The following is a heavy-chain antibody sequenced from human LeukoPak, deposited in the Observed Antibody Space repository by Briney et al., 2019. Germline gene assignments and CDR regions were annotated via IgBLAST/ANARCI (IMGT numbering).Heavy chain of an antibody. Sequence: GASVKVSCKASGYTFTSYGIGWVRQAPGQGLEWMGWISTYNANTNYAQKLQGRVTMTTDTSTSTAYMELRSLRSDDTAVYYCAREIIVVGDYLAFDYWGQGTLVTVSS. CDR1: GYTFTSYG. J-gene: IGHJ4*02. D-gene: IGHD4-17*01. CDR2: ISTYNANT. CDR3: AREIIVVGDYLAFDY. V-gene: IGHV1-18*01.